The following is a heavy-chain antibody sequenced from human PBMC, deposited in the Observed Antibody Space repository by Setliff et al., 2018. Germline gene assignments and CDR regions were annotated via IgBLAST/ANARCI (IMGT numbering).Heavy chain of an antibody. CDR1: GGSITSYY. J-gene: IGHJ2*01. CDR3: ARHHAQYYSDSSGYYYEDWYFDL. D-gene: IGHD3-22*01. Sequence: SETLSLTCSVSGGSITSYYWSWIRQPPGNGLEYIGYIYYSGSTNSNPSLKSRVTISVDTSKNQSSLKLSSVTAADTAVYYCARHHAQYYSDSSGYYYEDWYFDLWGRGTLVTVSS. CDR2: IYYSGST. V-gene: IGHV4-59*08.